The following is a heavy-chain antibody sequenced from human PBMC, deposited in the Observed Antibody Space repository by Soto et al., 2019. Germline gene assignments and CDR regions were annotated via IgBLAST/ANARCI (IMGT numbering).Heavy chain of an antibody. V-gene: IGHV1-18*01. CDR1: GYIFTSYG. CDR2: ISAYSDDI. J-gene: IGHJ6*02. D-gene: IGHD2-15*01. CDR3: ARDLGGRSPYYYDMDV. Sequence: VASVKVSCKASGYIFTSYGITWVRQAPGQGLEWMGWISAYSDDIKNAQKLQGRVTMTTDTSTSTAYMELRSLRSDDTAVYYCARDLGGRSPYYYDMDVWGQGTTVTVSS.